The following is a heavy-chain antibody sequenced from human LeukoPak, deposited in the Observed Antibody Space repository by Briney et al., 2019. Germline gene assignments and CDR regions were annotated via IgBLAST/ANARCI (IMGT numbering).Heavy chain of an antibody. CDR3: ARAMVRGVITPDY. J-gene: IGHJ4*02. CDR2: INPNSGGT. V-gene: IGHV1-2*06. Sequence: ASVKVSCKAPGYTFTGYYMHWVRQAPGQGLEWMGRINPNSGGTNYAQKFQGRVTMTRDTSISTAHMELSRLRSDDTAVYYCARAMVRGVITPDYWGQGTLVTVSS. D-gene: IGHD3-10*01. CDR1: GYTFTGYY.